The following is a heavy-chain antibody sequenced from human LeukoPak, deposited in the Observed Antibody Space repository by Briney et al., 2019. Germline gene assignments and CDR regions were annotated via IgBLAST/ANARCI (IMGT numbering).Heavy chain of an antibody. V-gene: IGHV5-51*01. J-gene: IGHJ3*02. CDR3: ARRGLRYFDWAVAARNAFDI. CDR1: GYNFTPYW. D-gene: IGHD3-9*01. Sequence: GESLKISCQSFGYNFTPYWIVWVRQMPGKGLEWMGITFAGYSYTIYSPSFQGQVTISVDKSISTAYLQWSSLKASDTAMYYCARRGLRYFDWAVAARNAFDIWGQGTMVTVSS. CDR2: TFAGYSYT.